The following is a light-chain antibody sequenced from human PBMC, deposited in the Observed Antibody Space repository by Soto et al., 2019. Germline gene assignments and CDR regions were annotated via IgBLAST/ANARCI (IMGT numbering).Light chain of an antibody. CDR1: SGHSSYA. V-gene: IGLV4-69*01. Sequence: QSVLTQSPSASASLGASVKLTCTLSSGHSSYAIAWHQQQPEKGPRYLMKLNSDGSHSKGDGIPDRFSGSSSGAERYLTISSLQSEDEADYYCQTWGTGPQWVFGGGTQLTVL. CDR2: LNSDGSH. CDR3: QTWGTGPQWV. J-gene: IGLJ7*01.